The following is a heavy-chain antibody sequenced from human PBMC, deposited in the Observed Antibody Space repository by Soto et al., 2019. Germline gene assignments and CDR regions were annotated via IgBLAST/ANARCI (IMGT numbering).Heavy chain of an antibody. D-gene: IGHD5-12*01. V-gene: IGHV5-51*01. J-gene: IGHJ6*03. Sequence: GESLKISCKGSGYSFTSYWIGWVRQMPGKGLEWMGIIYPGDSDTRYSPSFQGQVTISADKSISTAYLQWSSLKASDTAMYYCARHSGIYSGYDYYYYYYMXVWGKGTTVTVSS. CDR1: GYSFTSYW. CDR2: IYPGDSDT. CDR3: ARHSGIYSGYDYYYYYYMXV.